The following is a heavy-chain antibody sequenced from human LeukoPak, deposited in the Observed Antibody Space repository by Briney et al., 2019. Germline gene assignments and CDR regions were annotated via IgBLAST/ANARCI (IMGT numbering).Heavy chain of an antibody. CDR1: GFTFSSHG. J-gene: IGHJ6*03. Sequence: SGGSLRLSCAASGFTFSSHGMSWVRQAPGKGLEWVSTISRSGGSTYYADSVKGRFTISRDNAKNSLYLQMNSLRAEDTAVYYCARDDYDFWSGYPQNMDVWGKGTTVTVSS. CDR3: ARDDYDFWSGYPQNMDV. V-gene: IGHV3-23*01. D-gene: IGHD3-3*01. CDR2: ISRSGGST.